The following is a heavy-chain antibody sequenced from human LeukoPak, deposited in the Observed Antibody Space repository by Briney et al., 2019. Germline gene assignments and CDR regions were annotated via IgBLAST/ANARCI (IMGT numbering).Heavy chain of an antibody. V-gene: IGHV1-2*04. CDR3: ATTYSYGSDAFDI. CDR1: GYTFTGYY. D-gene: IGHD5-18*01. Sequence: GASVKVSCKASGYTFTGYYMHWVRQAPGQGLEWMGWINPNSGGTNYAQKFQGWVTMTRDTSISAAYMELSRLRSDDTAVYYCATTYSYGSDAFDIWGQGTMVTVSP. CDR2: INPNSGGT. J-gene: IGHJ3*02.